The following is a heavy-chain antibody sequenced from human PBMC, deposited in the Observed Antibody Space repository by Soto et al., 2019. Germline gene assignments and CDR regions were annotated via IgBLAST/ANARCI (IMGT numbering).Heavy chain of an antibody. CDR1: GGSFSENH. D-gene: IGHD1-1*01. CDR3: ARSRNLDV. CDR2: IQNTGGT. J-gene: IGHJ6*02. Sequence: QVQVQQWGAGLLKPSETLSLTCAVYGGSFSENHWSWIRQPPGKGLEWIGEIQNTGGTNYSPSLKSRVTMSVDRSKNQLSLSLTSVSAADTAVYYCARSRNLDVWGQGTTVIVSS. V-gene: IGHV4-34*01.